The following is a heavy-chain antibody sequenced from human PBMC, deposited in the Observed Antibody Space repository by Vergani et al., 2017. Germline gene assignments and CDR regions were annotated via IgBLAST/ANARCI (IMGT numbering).Heavy chain of an antibody. CDR2: IYYSGST. V-gene: IGHV4-39*07. CDR3: VRAFVLMAEQINWFDP. CDR1: GGSISSSSYY. J-gene: IGHJ5*02. Sequence: QVQLQQWGAGLLKPSETLSLTCTVSGGSISSSSYYWGWIRQPPGKGLEWIGSIYYSGSTYYNPSLKSRVTISVDTSKNQFSLKLSSVTAAATAVYYWVRAFVLMAEQINWFDPWGQGTLVTVSS. D-gene: IGHD2-8*01.